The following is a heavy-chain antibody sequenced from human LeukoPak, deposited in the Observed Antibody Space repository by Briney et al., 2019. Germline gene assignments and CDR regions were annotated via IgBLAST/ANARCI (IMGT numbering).Heavy chain of an antibody. CDR2: IYYSGST. CDR1: GASISSYY. Sequence: PSETLSLTCPVSGASISSYYWSWLRQPAGKGLEWLGSIYYSGSTYYNPSLKSRVTISVDTSKNQFSLKLSSVTAADTAVYYCAPYSSGWYAWFDPWGQGTLVTVSS. D-gene: IGHD6-19*01. CDR3: APYSSGWYAWFDP. J-gene: IGHJ5*02. V-gene: IGHV4-59*05.